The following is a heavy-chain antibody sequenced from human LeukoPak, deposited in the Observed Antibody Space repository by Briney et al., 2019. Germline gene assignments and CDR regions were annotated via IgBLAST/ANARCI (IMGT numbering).Heavy chain of an antibody. J-gene: IGHJ4*02. Sequence: GGSLRLSCAASGFTVSSNYMSWVRQAPGKGLEWVSVIYSGGSTYYADSVKGRFTISRDNSKNTLYLQMNSLRAEDTAVYYCARVGVGLEATIPDFDYWGQGTLVTVSS. CDR2: IYSGGST. CDR1: GFTVSSNY. CDR3: ARVGVGLEATIPDFDY. D-gene: IGHD2-2*02. V-gene: IGHV3-66*01.